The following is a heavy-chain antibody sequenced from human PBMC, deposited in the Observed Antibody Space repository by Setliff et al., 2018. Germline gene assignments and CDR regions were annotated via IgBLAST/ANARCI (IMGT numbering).Heavy chain of an antibody. CDR2: ISDGSST. J-gene: IGHJ4*02. V-gene: IGHV3-74*01. D-gene: IGHD2-15*01. Sequence: PGGSLRLSCAASGFTFSSYWMHWVRQAPGKGLEWVSRISDGSSTSYADSVKGRFTISRDNSENTLYLQMNSLRPDDTAVYHCARSDGGSSGLDYWGQGTLVTVSS. CDR3: ARSDGGSSGLDY. CDR1: GFTFSSYW.